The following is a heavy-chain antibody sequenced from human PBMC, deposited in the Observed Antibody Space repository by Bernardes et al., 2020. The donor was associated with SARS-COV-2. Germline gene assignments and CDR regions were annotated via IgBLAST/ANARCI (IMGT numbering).Heavy chain of an antibody. CDR3: ARDLESGSSWYVYYYYGMDV. CDR2: ISSSSSYI. Sequence: GGSLRLSCAASGFTFSSYSMNWVRQAPGKGLEWVSSISSSSSYIYYADSVKGRFTISRDNAKNSLYLQMNSLRAEDTAVYYCARDLESGSSWYVYYYYGMDVWGQGTTVTGSS. V-gene: IGHV3-21*01. D-gene: IGHD6-13*01. CDR1: GFTFSSYS. J-gene: IGHJ6*02.